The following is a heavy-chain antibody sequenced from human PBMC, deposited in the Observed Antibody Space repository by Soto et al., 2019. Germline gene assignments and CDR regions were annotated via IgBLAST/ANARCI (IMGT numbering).Heavy chain of an antibody. CDR3: ARDPIGGAFDI. J-gene: IGHJ3*02. CDR2: ISQDGSGK. D-gene: IGHD3-16*01. Sequence: EEQLVQSGGGLVQPGGSLSLSCAASEFILSSYWLAWVRQSPGKGVEWVASISQDGSGKYYGASVKGRFTVSRDNAKNSLYLQMNSLRGEDTAVYYCARDPIGGAFDIWGQGTMVTVSS. V-gene: IGHV3-7*05. CDR1: EFILSSYW.